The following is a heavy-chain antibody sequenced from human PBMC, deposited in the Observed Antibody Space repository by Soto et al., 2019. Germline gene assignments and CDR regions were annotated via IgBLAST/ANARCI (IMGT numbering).Heavy chain of an antibody. CDR1: GFTFSSYS. CDR2: ISSSGSSI. V-gene: IGHV3-48*01. D-gene: IGHD6-13*01. CDR3: AREEAGTVDY. Sequence: PGGSLRLSCAASGFTFSSYSMNWVRQAPGKGLEWVSYISSSGSSIHYADSVKGRFTISRDNAKNSLYLQMNSLRAEDTAVYFCAREEAGTVDYWGQGTLVTVSS. J-gene: IGHJ4*02.